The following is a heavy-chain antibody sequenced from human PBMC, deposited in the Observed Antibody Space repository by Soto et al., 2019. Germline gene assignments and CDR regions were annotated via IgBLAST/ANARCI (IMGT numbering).Heavy chain of an antibody. V-gene: IGHV1-69*02. Sequence: QVQLVQSGAEVKKPGSSVKVSCKASGGTFSSYTISWVRQAPGQGLEWMGRIIPILGMANYAQKFQGRVKITADKYTSTGYMELSSLRSEDTAVYYCARASHGGGYCSGGSFYSSGAFDIWGQGTMVTVSS. CDR2: IIPILGMA. CDR3: ARASHGGGYCSGGSFYSSGAFDI. CDR1: GGTFSSYT. J-gene: IGHJ3*02. D-gene: IGHD2-15*01.